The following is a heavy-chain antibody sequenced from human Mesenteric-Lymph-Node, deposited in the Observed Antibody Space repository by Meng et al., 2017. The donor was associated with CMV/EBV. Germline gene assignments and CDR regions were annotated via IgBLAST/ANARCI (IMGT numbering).Heavy chain of an antibody. V-gene: IGHV4-59*01. CDR3: ARGSPFDYDFWSGYYLSDYYYGMDV. J-gene: IGHJ6*02. Sequence: SETLSLTCAVYGGSFSSYYWSWIRQPPGKGLEWIGYIYYSGSTNYNPSLKSRVTISVDTSKNQFSLKLSSVTAADTAVYYCARGSPFDYDFWSGYYLSDYYYGMDVWGQGTTVTVSS. CDR1: GGSFSSYY. D-gene: IGHD3-3*01. CDR2: IYYSGST.